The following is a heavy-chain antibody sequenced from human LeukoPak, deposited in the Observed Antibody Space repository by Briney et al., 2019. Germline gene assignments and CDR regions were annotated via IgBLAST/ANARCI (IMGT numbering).Heavy chain of an antibody. CDR1: GGSITSSY. Sequence: SETLSLTCTVSGGSITSSYWSWIRQPPGKGREWIGYTYYNGGANYNPSLKSRITMSADTSKNQFSLSLNSVTAADTAVYYCARGGSRDGYNRPLDYWGQGTLVTVSS. J-gene: IGHJ4*02. D-gene: IGHD5-24*01. CDR3: ARGGSRDGYNRPLDY. CDR2: TYYNGGA. V-gene: IGHV4-59*01.